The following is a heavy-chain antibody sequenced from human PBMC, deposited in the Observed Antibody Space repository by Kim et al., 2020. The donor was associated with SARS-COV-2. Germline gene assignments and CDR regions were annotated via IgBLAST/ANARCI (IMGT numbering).Heavy chain of an antibody. J-gene: IGHJ5*02. Sequence: GGSLRLSCAASGFTFSDYYMSWIRQAPGKGLEWVSYISSSSSYTNYADSVKGRFTISRDNAKNSLYLQMNSLRAEDTAVYYCARDKDYYGSGRPSFDPWGQGTLVTVSS. CDR1: GFTFSDYY. V-gene: IGHV3-11*06. CDR3: ARDKDYYGSGRPSFDP. D-gene: IGHD3-10*01. CDR2: ISSSSSYT.